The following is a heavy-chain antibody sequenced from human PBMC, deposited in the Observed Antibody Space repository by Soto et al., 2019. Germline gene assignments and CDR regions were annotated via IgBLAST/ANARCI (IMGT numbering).Heavy chain of an antibody. V-gene: IGHV3-23*01. Sequence: GGSLRLSCAASGFTFSSYAMSWVRQAPGKGLKWVSTISGSGGNTYYADSVKGRFTTSRDNSKNSLYLQMNSLRAEDTAVYYCARDFNPPRTIIVVVITPYYFDYWGQGTLVTVSS. J-gene: IGHJ4*02. CDR3: ARDFNPPRTIIVVVITPYYFDY. D-gene: IGHD3-22*01. CDR1: GFTFSSYA. CDR2: ISGSGGNT.